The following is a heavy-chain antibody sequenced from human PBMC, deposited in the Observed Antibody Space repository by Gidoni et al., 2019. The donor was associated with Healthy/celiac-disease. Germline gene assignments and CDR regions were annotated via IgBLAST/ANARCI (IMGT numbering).Heavy chain of an antibody. D-gene: IGHD3-10*01. CDR3: TMGRVWLDGAFDI. V-gene: IGHV3-49*02. J-gene: IGHJ3*02. CDR2: IRSKAHGGTT. Sequence: IRSKAHGGTTEYAASVKGRFTISRNDSKSIAYLQMNSLKTEDTAGYYCTMGRVWLDGAFDIWGQGTMVTVSS.